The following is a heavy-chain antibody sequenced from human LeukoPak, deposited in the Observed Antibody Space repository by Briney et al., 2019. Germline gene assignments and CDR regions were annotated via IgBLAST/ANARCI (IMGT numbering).Heavy chain of an antibody. J-gene: IGHJ4*02. CDR3: AKRGYSSSWPDY. D-gene: IGHD6-13*01. CDR2: IRYDGSNK. V-gene: IGHV3-30*02. CDR1: GFTFSSYG. Sequence: GGSLRLSCAASGFTFSSYGMHWVRQAPGKGLEWVAFIRYDGSNKYYADSVKGRFTISRDNSKNTLYLQMNSLRAEDTAVYYCAKRGYSSSWPDYWGQGTLVTVSS.